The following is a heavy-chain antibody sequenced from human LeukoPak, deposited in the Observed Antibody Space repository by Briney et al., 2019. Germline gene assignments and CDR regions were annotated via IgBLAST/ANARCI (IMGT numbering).Heavy chain of an antibody. D-gene: IGHD2-21*02. V-gene: IGHV4-59*01. J-gene: IGHJ4*02. CDR3: ARVLYCGGDCRLFDS. Sequence: PSETLSLTCTVSGGSLSSYYWSWIRQPPGRGLEWIGYVYSSGSTNYNPSLKSRVTISVDTPKNQFSLKLSAVTAADTAVYYCARVLYCGGDCRLFDSWGQGTLVTVSS. CDR1: GGSLSSYY. CDR2: VYSSGST.